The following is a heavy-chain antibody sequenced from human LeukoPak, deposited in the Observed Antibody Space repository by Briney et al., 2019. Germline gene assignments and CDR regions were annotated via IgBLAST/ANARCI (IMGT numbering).Heavy chain of an antibody. CDR2: ISSSGSTI. CDR3: ARARIAAALDY. CDR1: GFTFSSYE. V-gene: IGHV3-48*03. D-gene: IGHD6-13*01. J-gene: IGHJ4*02. Sequence: GGSLRLSCAASGFTFSSYEMNWVRQAPGKGLEWVSYISSSGSTIYYADSVKGRFTISRDNAKNSLYLQMSSLRAEDTAVYYCARARIAAALDYWGQGTLVTVSS.